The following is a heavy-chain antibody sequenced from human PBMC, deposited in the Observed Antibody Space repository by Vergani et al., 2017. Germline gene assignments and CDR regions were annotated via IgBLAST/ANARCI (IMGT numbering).Heavy chain of an antibody. CDR1: GFTFSSYA. CDR2: ISYDGSNK. CDR3: ARFEPTYMDV. J-gene: IGHJ6*03. Sequence: QVQLVESGGGVVQPGRSLRLSCAASGFTFSSYAMHWVRQAPGKGLEWVAVISYDGSNKYYADSVKGRFTISRDKSKNTLYLQMNSLRAEDTAVYYCARFEPTYMDVWGKGTTVTVSS. D-gene: IGHD1-14*01. V-gene: IGHV3-30*01.